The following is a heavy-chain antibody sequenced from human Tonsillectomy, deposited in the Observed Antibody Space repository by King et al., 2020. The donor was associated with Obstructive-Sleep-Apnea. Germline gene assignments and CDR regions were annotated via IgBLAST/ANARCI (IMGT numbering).Heavy chain of an antibody. V-gene: IGHV3-30*04. CDR1: GFTFSSYA. D-gene: IGHD5-24*01. Sequence: VQLVESGGGVVQPGRSLRLSCAASGFTFSSYAMHWVRQAPGKGLEWVAVISYDGSNKYYADSVKGRFTISRDNSKNTLYLQMNSLRAEDTAVYYCARGGRDGYNLIDAFDIWGHGTMVTVSS. CDR2: ISYDGSNK. CDR3: ARGGRDGYNLIDAFDI. J-gene: IGHJ3*02.